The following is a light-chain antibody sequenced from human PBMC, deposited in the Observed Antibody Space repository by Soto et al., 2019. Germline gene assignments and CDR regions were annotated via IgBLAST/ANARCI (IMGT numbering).Light chain of an antibody. CDR2: DTS. J-gene: IGKJ2*01. CDR3: QQRTNWPPGNT. V-gene: IGKV3-11*01. Sequence: EVVLTQSPATLSLSPGDRATLSCRASQSVSSNLAWYQQKPGQAPRLLIYDTSNRTTGIPARFSGXGSGTXXXXXXXXXXXEDFAVYYCQQRTNWPPGNTFGQGTRLEIK. CDR1: QSVSSN.